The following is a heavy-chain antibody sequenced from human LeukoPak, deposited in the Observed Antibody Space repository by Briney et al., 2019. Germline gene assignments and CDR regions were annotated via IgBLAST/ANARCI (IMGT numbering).Heavy chain of an antibody. CDR3: ARGGSLGY. CDR2: ISSSGSAI. CDR1: GFTLSSYE. J-gene: IGHJ4*02. V-gene: IGHV3-48*03. Sequence: GGSLRLFCAASGFTLSSYEMNWVRQAPGKGLEWVSKISSSGSAIYYADSVKGRFTISRDNAKSSLYLQMNSLRVEDTAVYYCARGGSLGYWGQGTLVTVSS. D-gene: IGHD6-19*01.